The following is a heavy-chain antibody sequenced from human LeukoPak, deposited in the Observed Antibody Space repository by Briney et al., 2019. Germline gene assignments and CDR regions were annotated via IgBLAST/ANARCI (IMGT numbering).Heavy chain of an antibody. V-gene: IGHV5-51*01. CDR3: ARRRGRYSGDAFDI. CDR1: GYRFTSYW. D-gene: IGHD1-26*01. J-gene: IGHJ3*02. CDR2: VYPGDSDT. Sequence: RGESLKISCKGSGYRFTSYWIGWVRQMPGKGLEWMGFVYPGDSDTRYSPSFQGQVTISADKSMSTAYLQWSSLKALDTAMYYCARRRGRYSGDAFDIWAKGQWSPSLQ.